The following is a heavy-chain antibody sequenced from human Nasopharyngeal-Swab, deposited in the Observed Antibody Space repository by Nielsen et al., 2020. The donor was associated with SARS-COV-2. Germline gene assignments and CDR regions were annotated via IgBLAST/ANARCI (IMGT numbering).Heavy chain of an antibody. V-gene: IGHV3-48*01. J-gene: IGHJ4*02. Sequence: GGSLRLSCAASGFTFSSYSMNWFRQAPGKGLEWVSYISSSSSTIYYADSVKGRFTISRDNARNSLYLQMNSLRAEDTAVYYCARETPSRLWFGEEAFDYWGQGTLLTVSS. D-gene: IGHD3-10*01. CDR1: GFTFSSYS. CDR3: ARETPSRLWFGEEAFDY. CDR2: ISSSSSTI.